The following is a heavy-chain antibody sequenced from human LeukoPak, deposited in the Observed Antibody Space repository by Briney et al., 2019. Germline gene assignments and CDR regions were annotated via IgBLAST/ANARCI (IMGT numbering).Heavy chain of an antibody. D-gene: IGHD3-3*01. V-gene: IGHV1-69*05. CDR3: ARGRGNVLRFLEWLPTH. J-gene: IGHJ4*02. Sequence: GASVKVSCKASGGTFSSYAISWVRQAPGQGLEWMGGIIPILGTANYAQKFQGRVTITTDESTSTAYMELSSLRSEDTAVYYCARGRGNVLRFLEWLPTHWGQGTLVTVSS. CDR2: IIPILGTA. CDR1: GGTFSSYA.